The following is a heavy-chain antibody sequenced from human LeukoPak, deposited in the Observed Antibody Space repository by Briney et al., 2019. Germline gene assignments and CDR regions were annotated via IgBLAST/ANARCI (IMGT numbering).Heavy chain of an antibody. CDR1: GGSFSGCF. D-gene: IGHD6-13*01. J-gene: IGHJ5*02. Sequence: PSETLSLTCAVYGGSFSGCFWSWIRQPPGKGLEWIGEINDSGRTNYNPSLKSRVTISVDTSKNQFSLELSSVTAADTVMYYCARDQLAAAGRGVNWFDPWGQGTLVTVSS. V-gene: IGHV4-34*01. CDR2: INDSGRT. CDR3: ARDQLAAAGRGVNWFDP.